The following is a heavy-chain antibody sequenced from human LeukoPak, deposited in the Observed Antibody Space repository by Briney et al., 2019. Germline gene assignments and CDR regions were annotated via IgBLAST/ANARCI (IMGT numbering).Heavy chain of an antibody. V-gene: IGHV3-48*01. CDR3: TRDPEALDY. Sequence: GGSLRLSCVASGFTFSSYSMNWVRQAPGKGLEWVSCIRSSSSPIYYADSVRGRFTISRDNAKNSLYLQMNSLRAEDTAVYYCTRDPEALDYWGQGTLVIVSS. CDR1: GFTFSSYS. J-gene: IGHJ4*02. CDR2: IRSSSSPI.